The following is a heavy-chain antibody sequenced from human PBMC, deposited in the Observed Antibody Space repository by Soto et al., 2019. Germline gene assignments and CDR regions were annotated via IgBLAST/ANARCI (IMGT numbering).Heavy chain of an antibody. D-gene: IGHD3-3*01. CDR3: AKDTYYDFWSGYYTDDGGPFDY. Sequence: GGSLRLSCAASGFTFSSYAMSWVRQAPGKGLEWVSAISGSGGSTYYADSVKGRFTISRDNSKNTLYLKMNSLRAEDTAVYYCAKDTYYDFWSGYYTDDGGPFDYWGQGTLVTVSS. V-gene: IGHV3-23*01. CDR2: ISGSGGST. CDR1: GFTFSSYA. J-gene: IGHJ4*02.